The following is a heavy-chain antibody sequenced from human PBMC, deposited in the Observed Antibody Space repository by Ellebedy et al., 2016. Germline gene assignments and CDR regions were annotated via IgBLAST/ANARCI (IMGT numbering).Heavy chain of an antibody. V-gene: IGHV1-2*04. CDR1: GYTFSAHY. J-gene: IGHJ5*02. Sequence: ASVKVSCXASGYTFSAHYIHWVRRAPGQGLEWLGWVNPDSGGTNYAQKFQGWVTMTRDTSTSTVYMELSSLRSEDTAVYYCAREMTTVTISWFDPWGQGTLVTVSS. CDR2: VNPDSGGT. D-gene: IGHD4-17*01. CDR3: AREMTTVTISWFDP.